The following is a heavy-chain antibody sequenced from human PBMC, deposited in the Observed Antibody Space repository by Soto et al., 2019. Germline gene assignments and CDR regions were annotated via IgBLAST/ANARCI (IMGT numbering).Heavy chain of an antibody. CDR2: INHSGST. CDR3: ARTYCSSTSCYGEVGFDY. Sequence: QVQLQQWGAGLLKPSETLSLTCAVYGGSFSGYYWSWIRQPPGKGLEWIREINHSGSTNYNPSLKSRVTISVDTSKNQFSLKLSSVTAADTAVYYCARTYCSSTSCYGEVGFDYWGQGTLVTVSS. J-gene: IGHJ4*02. V-gene: IGHV4-34*01. D-gene: IGHD2-2*01. CDR1: GGSFSGYY.